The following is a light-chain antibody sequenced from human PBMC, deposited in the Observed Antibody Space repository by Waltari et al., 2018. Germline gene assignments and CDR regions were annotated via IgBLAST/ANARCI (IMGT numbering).Light chain of an antibody. CDR2: DAS. CDR3: QHYVKLPAT. V-gene: IGKV3-20*01. J-gene: IGKJ1*01. CDR1: QSVSRA. Sequence: IVLAQFPSTLTLSHGQGPTVSCRASQSVSRALAWYQQKPGQAPRLLIYDASTRATGIPDRCSGSGSGKDFSLTSSRLEPDDFAVYYCQHYVKLPATFGQGTTVEI.